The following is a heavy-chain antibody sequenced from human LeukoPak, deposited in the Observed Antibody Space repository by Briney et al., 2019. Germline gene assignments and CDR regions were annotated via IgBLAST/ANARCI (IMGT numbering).Heavy chain of an antibody. CDR3: ARGGYYYLDV. V-gene: IGHV4-59*01. J-gene: IGHJ6*03. Sequence: SSETGSLTCTVSDGSMSPYYWSWIRQSPGKGLEWIAYIFYNGNTKYNPSLGSRVTISIDTSRNQFSLNLNSVTAADTAVYYCARGGYYYLDVWGKGTTVTVSS. CDR2: IFYNGNT. CDR1: DGSMSPYY.